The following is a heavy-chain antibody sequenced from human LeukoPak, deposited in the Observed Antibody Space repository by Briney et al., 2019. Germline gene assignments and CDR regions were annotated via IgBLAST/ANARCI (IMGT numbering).Heavy chain of an antibody. CDR2: ISSSSSYI. V-gene: IGHV3-21*01. CDR1: GFTFSSYS. D-gene: IGHD6-13*01. Sequence: PGGSLRLSCAASGFTFSSYSMNWVRQAPGKGLEWVSSISSSSSYIYYADSVKGRFTISRDNAKNSLYLQMNSLRAEDTAVYYCASRGKDSSSWYPWDYYYMDVWGKGTTVTVSS. J-gene: IGHJ6*03. CDR3: ASRGKDSSSWYPWDYYYMDV.